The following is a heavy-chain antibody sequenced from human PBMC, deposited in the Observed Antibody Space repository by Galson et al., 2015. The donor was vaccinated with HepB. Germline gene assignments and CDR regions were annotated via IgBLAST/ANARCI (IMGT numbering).Heavy chain of an antibody. V-gene: IGHV4-59*08. CDR1: GGSISSYY. Sequence: LSLTCTVSGGSISSYYWSWIRQPPGKGLEWIGYIYYSGSTNYNPSLRSRVTISLDTSKNQFSLKLRFVTAADTAVYYCARQRRVVAAASREYYFDYWGQGTLVPVSS. CDR2: IYYSGST. D-gene: IGHD2-15*01. CDR3: ARQRRVVAAASREYYFDY. J-gene: IGHJ4*02.